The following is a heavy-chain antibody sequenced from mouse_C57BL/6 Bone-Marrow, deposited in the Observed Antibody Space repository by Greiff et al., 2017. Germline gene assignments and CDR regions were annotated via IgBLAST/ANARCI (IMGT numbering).Heavy chain of an antibody. CDR1: GFTFSSYA. J-gene: IGHJ1*03. CDR3: TREGWDEWYFGV. V-gene: IGHV5-9-1*02. D-gene: IGHD4-1*01. CDR2: ISSGGDYI. Sequence: EVKVVESGEGLVKPGGSLKLSCAASGFTFSSYAMSWVRQTPEKRLEWVAYISSGGDYIYYADTVKGRFTISRDNARNTLYLQMSSLKSEDTAMYYCTREGWDEWYFGVWGTGNTVTVSS.